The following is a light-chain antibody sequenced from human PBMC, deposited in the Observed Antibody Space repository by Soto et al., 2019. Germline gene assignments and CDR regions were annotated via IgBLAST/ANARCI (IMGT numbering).Light chain of an antibody. CDR1: QSVSSS. CDR2: GTS. J-gene: IGKJ4*01. Sequence: EIVLTQSPATLSLSPGERATLSCRASQSVSSSLAWYQQKSGQAPRLIIYGTSRRATGVPVRFSGSGSGTDFTLRISRLEPEDSAVYYCQQYGSSPTFGGGTKVDIK. V-gene: IGKV3-20*01. CDR3: QQYGSSPT.